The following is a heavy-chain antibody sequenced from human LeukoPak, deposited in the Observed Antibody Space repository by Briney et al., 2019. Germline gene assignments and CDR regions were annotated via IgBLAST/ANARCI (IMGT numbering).Heavy chain of an antibody. CDR2: IIPILGTA. D-gene: IGHD1-26*01. Sequence: GASVKVSCKASGGTFSSYAISWVRQAPRQGLEWMGRIIPILGTANYAQKFQGRITITADKSTSTAYMELSSLRSEDTAVYYCARGELLHPDYWGQGTLVTVSS. CDR1: GGTFSSYA. J-gene: IGHJ4*02. CDR3: ARGELLHPDY. V-gene: IGHV1-69*04.